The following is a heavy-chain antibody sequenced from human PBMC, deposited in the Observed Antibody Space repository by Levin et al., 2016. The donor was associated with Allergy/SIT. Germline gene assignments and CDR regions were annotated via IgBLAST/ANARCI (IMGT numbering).Heavy chain of an antibody. CDR3: AKARQQQLVQRGSWFDP. CDR1: GFTFSSYA. D-gene: IGHD6-13*01. J-gene: IGHJ5*02. CDR2: ISGSGGST. V-gene: IGHV3-23*01. Sequence: GESLKISCAASGFTFSSYAMSWVRQAPGKGLEWVSAISGSGGSTYYADSVKGRFTISRDNSKNTLYLQMNSLRAEDTAVYYCAKARQQQLVQRGSWFDPWGQGTLVTVSS.